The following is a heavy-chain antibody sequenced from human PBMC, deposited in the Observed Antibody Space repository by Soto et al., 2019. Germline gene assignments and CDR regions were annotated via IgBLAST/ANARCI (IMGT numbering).Heavy chain of an antibody. CDR1: GFTFSSYG. CDR2: IWYDGSNK. D-gene: IGHD2-21*02. CDR3: ARDRGCGGDCATAWYYYGMDV. V-gene: IGHV3-33*01. J-gene: IGHJ6*02. Sequence: QVQLVESGGGVVQPGRSLRLSCAASGFTFSSYGMHWVRQAPGKGLEWVAVIWYDGSNKYYADSVKGRFTISRDNSKNTLYLQMNSLRAEDTAVYYCARDRGCGGDCATAWYYYGMDVWGQGTTVTVSS.